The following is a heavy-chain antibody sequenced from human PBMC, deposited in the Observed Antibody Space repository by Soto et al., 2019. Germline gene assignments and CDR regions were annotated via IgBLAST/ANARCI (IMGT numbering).Heavy chain of an antibody. J-gene: IGHJ4*02. V-gene: IGHV3-23*01. CDR2: FRSSGDDGTT. CDR3: AKKVNSCSGSQYFDY. Sequence: EVQLLESGGGLVQPGGSLRLSFAASGFTFSSYSMSWVRQAPGKGLEWVSGFRSSGDDGTTYYADSVKGRFTISRDNSKNTLFLQMNSLRAEDTAIYYCAKKVNSCSGSQYFDYWGQGTLVTVSS. D-gene: IGHD3-10*02. CDR1: GFTFSSYS.